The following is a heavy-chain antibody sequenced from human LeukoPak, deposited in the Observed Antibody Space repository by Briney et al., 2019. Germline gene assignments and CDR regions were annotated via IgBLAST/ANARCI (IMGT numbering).Heavy chain of an antibody. CDR2: IFHSGHT. CDR3: ARMFCGNFCYFDY. Sequence: LSETLSLTCAVFGYSISNGYYWGWIRQPPQKGLEWIGSIFHSGHTYNNPSLKSRVTMSVDTSKNQFSLKLSSVSAADTALYYCARMFCGNFCYFDYWGQGTLVTVSS. D-gene: IGHD1-26*01. V-gene: IGHV4-38-2*01. J-gene: IGHJ4*02. CDR1: GYSISNGYY.